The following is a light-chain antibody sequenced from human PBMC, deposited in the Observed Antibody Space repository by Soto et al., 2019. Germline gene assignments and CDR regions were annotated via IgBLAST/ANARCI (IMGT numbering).Light chain of an antibody. Sequence: IQMTQSPSTLSASVGDRVIITCRASESISNWLAWYQQKPGKAPNLLIYKASSLKSGVPLRFSGSGSGTEFTLTINSLQPDDFATYYCQQYNSYSFGQGTKVDI. CDR1: ESISNW. V-gene: IGKV1-5*03. CDR3: QQYNSYS. CDR2: KAS. J-gene: IGKJ1*01.